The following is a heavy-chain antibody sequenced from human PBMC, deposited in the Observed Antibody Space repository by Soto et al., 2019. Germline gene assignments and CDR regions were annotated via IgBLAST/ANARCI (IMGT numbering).Heavy chain of an antibody. D-gene: IGHD3-16*01. CDR2: ISSRNNDM. V-gene: IGHV3-21*01. CDR1: GFTFSSYS. J-gene: IGHJ5*02. Sequence: EVQLVESGGGLVTRGGSLRLSCAASGFTFSSYSMNWVRQAPGKGLEWVSTISSRNNDMYYVDSVKGRFTISREHARNPVYLQMNSLRADDTAVYYCARDVNGGVCGAWGQGTLVTVSS. CDR3: ARDVNGGVCGA.